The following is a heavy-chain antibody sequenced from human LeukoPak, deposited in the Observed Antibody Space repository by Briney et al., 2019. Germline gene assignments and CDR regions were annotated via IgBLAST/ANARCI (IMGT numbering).Heavy chain of an antibody. CDR3: ARVVAAAATDY. CDR1: EFTFSSYN. CDR2: ISDNSRSL. Sequence: GGSLRLSCAASEFTFSSYNMNWVRQAPGKGLEWVSSISDNSRSLYYADSVKGRFTISRDNAKNSLYLQMNSLRAEDTAVYYCARVVAAAATDYWGQGTLVTVSS. V-gene: IGHV3-21*01. D-gene: IGHD6-13*01. J-gene: IGHJ4*02.